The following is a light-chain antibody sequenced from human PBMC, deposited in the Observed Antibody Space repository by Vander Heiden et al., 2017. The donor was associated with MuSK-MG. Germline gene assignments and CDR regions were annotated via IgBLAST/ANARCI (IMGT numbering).Light chain of an antibody. V-gene: IGKV1-5*03. CDR2: KAS. Sequence: DIQMTQSPSTLSTSVGDRVTITCRASQSISSWLAWYQQKTGKAPKLLIYKASNLESGVPSRFSGSGSGTEFTLTISSLQPDDFATYYCQQYNTTSAFGQGTKVEIK. CDR3: QQYNTTSA. J-gene: IGKJ1*01. CDR1: QSISSW.